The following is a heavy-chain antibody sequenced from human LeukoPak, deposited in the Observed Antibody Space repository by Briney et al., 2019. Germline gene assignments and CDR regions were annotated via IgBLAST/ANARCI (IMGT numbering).Heavy chain of an antibody. CDR2: IYSGGST. CDR3: AHQWFGESGTTDY. Sequence: PGGSLRLSCAASGFTVSSNYMSWVRQAPGKGLEWVSVIYSGGSTYYADSVKGQFTISRDNSKNTLYLQMNSLRAEDTAVYYCAHQWFGESGTTDYWGQGTLVTVSS. CDR1: GFTVSSNY. V-gene: IGHV3-53*01. J-gene: IGHJ4*02. D-gene: IGHD3-10*01.